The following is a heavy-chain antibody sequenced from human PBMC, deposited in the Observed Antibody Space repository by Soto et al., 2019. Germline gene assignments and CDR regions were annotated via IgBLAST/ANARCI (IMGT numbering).Heavy chain of an antibody. Sequence: SETLPLPSAVSGGFFSGDYWILCRHPPGKGLEWIGEINHSGSTNYNPSLKSRVTISVDTSKNQFSLKLSSVTAADTAVYYCARVRITIFRARRNFDFWGQGILGTGFS. D-gene: IGHD3-3*01. J-gene: IGHJ4*02. CDR2: INHSGST. V-gene: IGHV4-34*01. CDR3: ARVRITIFRARRNFDF. CDR1: GGFFSGDY.